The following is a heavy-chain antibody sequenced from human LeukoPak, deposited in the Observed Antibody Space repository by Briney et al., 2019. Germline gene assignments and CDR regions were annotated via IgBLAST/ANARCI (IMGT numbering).Heavy chain of an antibody. D-gene: IGHD3-22*01. J-gene: IGHJ6*03. V-gene: IGHV4-4*09. Sequence: PSETLSLTCTVSGDSVSGYYGSWIRQPPGKGLEWIGYFYTSANTNYNPTLKSRVTMSVDTSKNQFSLKLGSVTAADTAVYYCARGLRDEERHYGYYYMDVWGKGTTVTVSS. CDR1: GDSVSGYY. CDR3: ARGLRDEERHYGYYYMDV. CDR2: FYTSANT.